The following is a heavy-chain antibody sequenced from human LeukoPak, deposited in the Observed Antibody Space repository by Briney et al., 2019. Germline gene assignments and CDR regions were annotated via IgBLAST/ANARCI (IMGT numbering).Heavy chain of an antibody. D-gene: IGHD1-1*01. V-gene: IGHV3-13*01. J-gene: IGHJ6*03. CDR1: GFTLSSFD. CDR3: ARGPPRGKYYYMDV. Sequence: GGSLTLSCAPSGFTLSSFDMHWVRQPTGQAREWVSTIGTASDTYYPGSVEGRFTLSRDNAKNSLYLQMNSLTAGDTAVYYCARGPPRGKYYYMDVWGKGTTVTVSS. CDR2: IGTASDT.